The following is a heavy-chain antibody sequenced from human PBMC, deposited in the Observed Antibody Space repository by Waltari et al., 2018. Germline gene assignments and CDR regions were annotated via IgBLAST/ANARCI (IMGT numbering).Heavy chain of an antibody. J-gene: IGHJ6*03. CDR1: GGSISSYY. CDR2: IYYSGST. CDR3: ARDSPYYYMDV. V-gene: IGHV4-59*01. Sequence: QVQLQESGPGLVKPSETLSLPCTVSGGSISSYYWSWFRQPPGKGLEWIGYIYYSGSTNYNPSLKSRVTISVDTSKNQFSLKLSSVTAADTAVYYCARDSPYYYMDVWGKGTTVTVSS.